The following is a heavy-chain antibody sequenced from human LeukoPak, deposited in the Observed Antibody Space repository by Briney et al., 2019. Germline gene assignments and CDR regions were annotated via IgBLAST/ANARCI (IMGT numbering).Heavy chain of an antibody. Sequence: PGGSLRLSCAASGFTFSSYWMSWVRQAPGKGLEWVANIKQDGSEKYYVDSVKGRFTISRDNAKNSLYLQMNSLRAEDTAVYYCASLWRTYGYSDAFAIWGQGTMVTVSS. CDR3: ASLWRTYGYSDAFAI. J-gene: IGHJ3*02. CDR2: IKQDGSEK. CDR1: GFTFSSYW. D-gene: IGHD5-18*01. V-gene: IGHV3-7*01.